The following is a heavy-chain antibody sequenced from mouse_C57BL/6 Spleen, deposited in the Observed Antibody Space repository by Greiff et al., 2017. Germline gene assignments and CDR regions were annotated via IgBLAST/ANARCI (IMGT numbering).Heavy chain of an antibody. J-gene: IGHJ4*01. CDR1: GYSFTDYN. D-gene: IGHD2-4*01. CDR3: ARSSDYGRRYYAMGD. V-gene: IGHV1-39*01. CDR2: INPNYGTT. Sequence: VQLKQSGPELVKPGASVKISCKASGYSFTDYNMNWVKQSNGKSLEWIGVINPNYGTTSYNPKVKGKATLTVAQSSSPAYMQLNSLTSEDSAVYYCARSSDYGRRYYAMGDWGQGTSVTVSS.